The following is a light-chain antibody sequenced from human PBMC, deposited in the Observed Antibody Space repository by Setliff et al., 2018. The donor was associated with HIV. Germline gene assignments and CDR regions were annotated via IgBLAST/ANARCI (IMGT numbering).Light chain of an antibody. Sequence: SVLAQPASVSGSPGQSITISCTATTSDVGGYNYVSWYQHHPGKAPKLMIYEVGNRPSGVSNRFSGSKSGNTASLTISGLQAEDEADYFCSSYTSSSTYVFGAGTKVTVL. CDR1: TSDVGGYNY. CDR2: EVG. J-gene: IGLJ1*01. CDR3: SSYTSSSTYV. V-gene: IGLV2-14*01.